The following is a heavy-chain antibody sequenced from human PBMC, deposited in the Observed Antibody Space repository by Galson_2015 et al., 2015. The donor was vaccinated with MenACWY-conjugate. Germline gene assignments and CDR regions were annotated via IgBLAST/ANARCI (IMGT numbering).Heavy chain of an antibody. CDR1: GFVFSDYC. CDR3: VRGSIGWRGMDI. CDR2: ICAGGISI. J-gene: IGHJ6*02. Sequence: SLRLSCAASGFVFSDYCMHWVRQAPGKGLECVSRICAGGISIMYGDSVRGRFTISRDDAENTLYFQMDGLRADDTAVYFCVRGSIGWRGMDIWGQGTTVTVSS. D-gene: IGHD2-15*01. V-gene: IGHV3-74*03.